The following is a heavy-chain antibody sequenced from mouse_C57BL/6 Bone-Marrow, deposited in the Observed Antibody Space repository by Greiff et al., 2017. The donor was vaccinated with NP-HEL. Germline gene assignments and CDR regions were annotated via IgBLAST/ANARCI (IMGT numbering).Heavy chain of an antibody. CDR2: ISNGGGST. CDR1: GFTFSDYY. Sequence: EVQLVESGGGLVQPGGSLKLSCAASGFTFSDYYMYWVRQTPEKRLEWVAYISNGGGSTYYPDTVKGRFTISRDNAKNTLYLQMSRLKSEDTAMYYCARHYYGSSLRFAYWGQGTLVTVSA. J-gene: IGHJ3*01. CDR3: ARHYYGSSLRFAY. D-gene: IGHD1-1*01. V-gene: IGHV5-12*01.